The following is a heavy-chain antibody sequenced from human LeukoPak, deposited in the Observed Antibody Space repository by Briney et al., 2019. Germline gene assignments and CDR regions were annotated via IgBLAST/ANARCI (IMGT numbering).Heavy chain of an antibody. V-gene: IGHV4-30-4*07. D-gene: IGHD2-15*01. CDR3: ARDGPGVVDY. Sequence: SETLSRTCAVSGGSISSGGYSWNWIRQPPGKGLEWIGYIYNSGSTSYNPSLKSRVTMSVDTSKNQFSLKLSSVTAADTAVCYCARDGPGVVDYWGQGTLVTVSS. CDR1: GGSISSGGYS. CDR2: IYNSGST. J-gene: IGHJ4*02.